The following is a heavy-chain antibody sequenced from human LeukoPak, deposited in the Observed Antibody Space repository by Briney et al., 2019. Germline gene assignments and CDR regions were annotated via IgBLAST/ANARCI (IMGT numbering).Heavy chain of an antibody. Sequence: GRSLRLSCATSGFTFSMSAMHWVRLAPGKGLDWVAVISFDGSNKFYADSVKGRFAISRDNSKNNLYLQMNSLGLDDTAVYFCARGRAGIAAAGFDYWGQGTLVTVSS. CDR2: ISFDGSNK. CDR1: GFTFSMSA. J-gene: IGHJ4*02. D-gene: IGHD6-13*01. CDR3: ARGRAGIAAAGFDY. V-gene: IGHV3-30*09.